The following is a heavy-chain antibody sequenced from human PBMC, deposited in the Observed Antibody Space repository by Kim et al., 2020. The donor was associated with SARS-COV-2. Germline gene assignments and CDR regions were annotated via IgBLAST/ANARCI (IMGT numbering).Heavy chain of an antibody. J-gene: IGHJ4*02. V-gene: IGHV1-18*01. CDR3: ARDLTGNGIFFDY. D-gene: IGHD3-9*01. Sequence: YGQKLQSRGTMTTDTSTSTAYMELRSLRSDDTAVYYCARDLTGNGIFFDYWGQGTLVTVAS.